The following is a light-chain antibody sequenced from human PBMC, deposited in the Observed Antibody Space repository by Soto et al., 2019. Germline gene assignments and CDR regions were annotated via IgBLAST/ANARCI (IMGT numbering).Light chain of an antibody. CDR1: QSVSSSY. CDR3: QQYRSSPVRYT. Sequence: EIVLTQSPGTLSLSPGERATLSCRASQSVSSSYLAWYQQKPGQAPRLHIYGASSRATGIPDRFSGSGSGTDFTLTISRLQPEDFEVYYCQQYRSSPVRYTFGQGTKLEIK. J-gene: IGKJ2*01. V-gene: IGKV3-20*01. CDR2: GAS.